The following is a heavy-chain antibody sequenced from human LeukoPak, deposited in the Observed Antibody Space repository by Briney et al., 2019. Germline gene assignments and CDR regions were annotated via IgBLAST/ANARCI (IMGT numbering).Heavy chain of an antibody. CDR1: GGSISRSSYY. J-gene: IGHJ4*02. V-gene: IGHV4-39*07. CDR2: IYYSGST. CDR3: AREVMFFDY. D-gene: IGHD3-16*01. Sequence: PSETLSLTCTVSGGSISRSSYYWGWIRQPPGKGLEWIGSIYYSGSTYYNPSLKSRVTISVDTSKNQFSLKLSSVTAADTAVYYCAREVMFFDYWGQGTLVTVSS.